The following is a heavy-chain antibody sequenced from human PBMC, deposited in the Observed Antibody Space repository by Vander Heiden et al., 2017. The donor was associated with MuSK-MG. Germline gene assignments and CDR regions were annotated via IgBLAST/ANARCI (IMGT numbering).Heavy chain of an antibody. D-gene: IGHD3-10*01. Sequence: QVQLVQSGAEVKKPGASVKVSCKASGYTFTSYPMHWVRQAPGQRLEWMGWINAGNGNTKYSQKFQGRVTITRDTSASTAYMELSSLRSEDTAVYYCARSPAALYYGSGSYYTTNNWFDPWGQGTLVTVSS. CDR1: GYTFTSYP. J-gene: IGHJ5*02. CDR3: ARSPAALYYGSGSYYTTNNWFDP. CDR2: INAGNGNT. V-gene: IGHV1-3*01.